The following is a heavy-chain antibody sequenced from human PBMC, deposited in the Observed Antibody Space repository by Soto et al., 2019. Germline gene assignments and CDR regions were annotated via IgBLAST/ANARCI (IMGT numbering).Heavy chain of an antibody. J-gene: IGHJ4*02. Sequence: EVQLLESGGGLVQPGGSLRLSCAASGFTFRSYAMSWVRQAPGKGLEWVSVVSGSGSFTSYADSVKGRFTISRDNSKNTLHLQMNSLRAEDTAVYYCAKGSQYYYDSSGYFDYWGLGTLVTVSS. V-gene: IGHV3-23*01. CDR1: GFTFRSYA. CDR3: AKGSQYYYDSSGYFDY. D-gene: IGHD3-22*01. CDR2: VSGSGSFT.